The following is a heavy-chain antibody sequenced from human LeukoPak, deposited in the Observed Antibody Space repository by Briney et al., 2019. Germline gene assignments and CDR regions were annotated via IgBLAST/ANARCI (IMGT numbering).Heavy chain of an antibody. CDR3: ARGSTYYDILTGYKPEYYFDY. Sequence: PSETLSLTCTVSGGSISSYYWSWIRQPPGKGLEWIGYIYYSGSTNYNPSLKSRVTISVDTSKNQFSLKLSSVTAADTAVYYCARGSTYYDILTGYKPEYYFDYWGQGTLVTVSS. V-gene: IGHV4-59*01. CDR2: IYYSGST. CDR1: GGSISSYY. D-gene: IGHD3-9*01. J-gene: IGHJ4*02.